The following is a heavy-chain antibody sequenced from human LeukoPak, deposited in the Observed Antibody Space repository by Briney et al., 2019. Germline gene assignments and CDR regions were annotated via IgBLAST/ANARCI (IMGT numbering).Heavy chain of an antibody. V-gene: IGHV1-69*13. J-gene: IGHJ6*03. CDR3: ARTYYDPQASYYYMDV. D-gene: IGHD3-3*01. Sequence: ASVKVSCKASGGTFSSCAISWVRQAPGQGLEWMGGIIPIFGTANYAQKFQGRVTITADESTSTAYMELSSLRSEDTAVYYCARTYYDPQASYYYMDVWGKGTTVTVSS. CDR2: IIPIFGTA. CDR1: GGTFSSCA.